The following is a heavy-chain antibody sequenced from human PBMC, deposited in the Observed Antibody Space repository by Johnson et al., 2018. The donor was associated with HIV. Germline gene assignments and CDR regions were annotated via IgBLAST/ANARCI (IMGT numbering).Heavy chain of an antibody. Sequence: MLLVESGGGVVQPGRSLRLSCAASGFTFSSYDMHWVRQATGKGLEWVSAIGTAGDTYYPGSVKGRFTISRDNSKNTLYLQMGSLRAEDMAVYYCTRDRRQFLEWLSDGFDIWGQGTMVTVSS. CDR2: IGTAGDT. CDR1: GFTFSSYD. J-gene: IGHJ3*02. D-gene: IGHD3-3*01. CDR3: TRDRRQFLEWLSDGFDI. V-gene: IGHV3-13*01.